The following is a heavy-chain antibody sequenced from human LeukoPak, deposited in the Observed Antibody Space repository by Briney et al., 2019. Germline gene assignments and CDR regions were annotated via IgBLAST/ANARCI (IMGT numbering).Heavy chain of an antibody. Sequence: SVKVSCKASGGTFSSYAISWVRQAPGQGLEWMGRIIPILGIANYAQKFQGRVTITADKSTSTAYMALSSLRSEDTAVYYCASICGGDCYDIDYWGQGTLVTVSS. J-gene: IGHJ4*02. D-gene: IGHD2-21*02. CDR1: GGTFSSYA. CDR2: IIPILGIA. V-gene: IGHV1-69*04. CDR3: ASICGGDCYDIDY.